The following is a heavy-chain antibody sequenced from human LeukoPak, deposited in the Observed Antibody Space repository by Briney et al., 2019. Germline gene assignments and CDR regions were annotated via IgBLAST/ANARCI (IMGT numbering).Heavy chain of an antibody. CDR3: ARGSVGASTSDY. CDR2: IIPIFGTA. Sequence: SVKVSCKASGGTFSSYAISWVRQAPGQGLEWMGGIIPIFGTANYAQKFQGRVTITADESTSIAYMELSSLRSEDTAVYYCARGSVGASTSDYWGQGTLVTASS. V-gene: IGHV1-69*01. CDR1: GGTFSSYA. J-gene: IGHJ4*02. D-gene: IGHD1-26*01.